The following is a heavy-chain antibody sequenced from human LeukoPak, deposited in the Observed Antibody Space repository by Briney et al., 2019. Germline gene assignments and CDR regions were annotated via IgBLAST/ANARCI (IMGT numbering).Heavy chain of an antibody. CDR1: GFTFSSYA. V-gene: IGHV3-30*01. J-gene: IGHJ3*02. Sequence: PGGSLRLSCAASGFTFSSYAMHWVRQAPGKGLEWVAVIPYDGSNKYYADSVKGRFTISRDNSKNTLYLQMNSPRAEDTAVYYCARGDWNDDGDAFDIWGQGTMVTVSS. CDR3: ARGDWNDDGDAFDI. D-gene: IGHD1-1*01. CDR2: IPYDGSNK.